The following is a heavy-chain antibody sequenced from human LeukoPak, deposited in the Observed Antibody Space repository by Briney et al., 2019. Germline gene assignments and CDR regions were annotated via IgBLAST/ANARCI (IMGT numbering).Heavy chain of an antibody. D-gene: IGHD6-13*01. CDR2: INPNSGGT. CDR3: ARVIRSSSWPPSDY. Sequence: ASVKVSCKASGYTFTGYYMYWVRQAPGQGLEWMGWINPNSGGTNYAQKFQGRVTMTRDTSISTAYMELSRLRSDDTAVYYCARVIRSSSWPPSDYWGQGTLVTVSS. CDR1: GYTFTGYY. J-gene: IGHJ4*02. V-gene: IGHV1-2*02.